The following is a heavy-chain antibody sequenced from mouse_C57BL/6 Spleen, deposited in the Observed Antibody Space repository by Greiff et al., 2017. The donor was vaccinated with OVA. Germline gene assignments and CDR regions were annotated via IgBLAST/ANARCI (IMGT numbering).Heavy chain of an antibody. CDR3: ARETHYYGSSKRDAMDY. Sequence: EVQLVESGGGLVKPGGSLKLSCAASGFTFSSYAMSWVRQTPEKRLEWVATISDGGSYTYYPDNVKGRFTISRDNAKNNLYLQMSHLKSEDTAMYYCARETHYYGSSKRDAMDYWGKGTSVTVSS. V-gene: IGHV5-4*01. CDR2: ISDGGSYT. J-gene: IGHJ4*01. CDR1: GFTFSSYA. D-gene: IGHD1-1*01.